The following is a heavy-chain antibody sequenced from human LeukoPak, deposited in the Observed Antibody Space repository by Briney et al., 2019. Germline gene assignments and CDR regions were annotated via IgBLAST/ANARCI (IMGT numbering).Heavy chain of an antibody. J-gene: IGHJ4*02. D-gene: IGHD1-14*01. CDR3: AKDNRATGAFNY. CDR1: GFTFDDYT. V-gene: IGHV3-43*01. CDR2: ISWDGGST. Sequence: GGSLRLSCAASGFTFDDYTMHWVRRAPGKGLEWVSLISWDGGSTYYADSVKGRFTISRDNSKNSLYLQMNSLRTEDTALYYCAKDNRATGAFNYWGQGTLVTVSS.